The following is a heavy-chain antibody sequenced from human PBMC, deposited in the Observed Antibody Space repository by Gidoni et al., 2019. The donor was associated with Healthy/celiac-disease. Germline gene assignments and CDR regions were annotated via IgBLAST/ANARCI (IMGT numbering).Heavy chain of an antibody. CDR3: ARDGLERQSGYYYYYYMDV. Sequence: SSYAMHWVRQAPGKGLEWVAVISYDGSNKYYADSVKGRFTISRDNSKNTLYLQMNSLRAEDTAVYYCARDGLERQSGYYYYYYMDVWGKGTTVTVSS. CDR1: SSYA. D-gene: IGHD1-1*01. V-gene: IGHV3-30-3*01. CDR2: ISYDGSNK. J-gene: IGHJ6*03.